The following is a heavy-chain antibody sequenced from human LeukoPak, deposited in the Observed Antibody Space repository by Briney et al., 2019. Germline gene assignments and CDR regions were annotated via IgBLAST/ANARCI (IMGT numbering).Heavy chain of an antibody. J-gene: IGHJ4*02. V-gene: IGHV3-43*02. CDR3: AKGQGYYFHY. CDR1: GFTFDDYA. Sequence: GGSLRLSCAASGFTFDDYAMHWVRQAPRKGLEWVSLISGDGGSTYYADSVKGRFTISRDNSKSSLYLQMNSLRTEDTALYYCAKGQGYYFHYWGQGTLVTVSS. CDR2: ISGDGGST.